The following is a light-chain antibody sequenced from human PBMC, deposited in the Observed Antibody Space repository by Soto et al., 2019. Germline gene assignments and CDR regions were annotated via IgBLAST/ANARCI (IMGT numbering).Light chain of an antibody. V-gene: IGLV2-14*01. CDR2: EVS. J-gene: IGLJ3*02. Sequence: QSALTQPASVSGSPGQSITISCPGTSSDVGGYNYVSWYQQHPGNAPKHMIYEVSNRPSGVSNRFSGSKSGNTAVLTISGLQAEDEADYYCISYTSSSTLVFGGGSKHTVL. CDR1: SSDVGGYNY. CDR3: ISYTSSSTLV.